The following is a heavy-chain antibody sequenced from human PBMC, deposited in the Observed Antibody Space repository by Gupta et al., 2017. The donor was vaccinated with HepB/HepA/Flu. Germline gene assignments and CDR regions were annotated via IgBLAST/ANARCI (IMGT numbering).Heavy chain of an antibody. D-gene: IGHD2-2*03. CDR1: VFAFSNYW. V-gene: IGHV3-74*01. CDR2: IKSDGTIT. Sequence: EVQLVGSGGGSVHPGRSLRLSCPASVFAFSNYWMHWVRQGTGKGRVWVPRIKSDGTITAYADYVKGRLTISRDNAKSTLYLQMSTLRADDTAVDYCARSEVDIAVVSAPLGDRMDAWGQGATVIVSS. J-gene: IGHJ6*02. CDR3: ARSEVDIAVVSAPLGDRMDA.